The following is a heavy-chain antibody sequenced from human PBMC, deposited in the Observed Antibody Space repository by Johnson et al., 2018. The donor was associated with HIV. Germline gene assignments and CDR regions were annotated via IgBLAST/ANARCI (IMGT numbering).Heavy chain of an antibody. CDR1: GFTFSNAW. V-gene: IGHV3-66*02. CDR3: ATKGSKWELIVEGFAV. D-gene: IGHD1-26*01. J-gene: IGHJ3*01. CDR2: LYADGRT. Sequence: VQLVESGGGLVKPGGSLRLSCAASGFTFSNAWMSWVRQAPGKGLEWVSVLYADGRTYYADSVKGRFTVSSDYSENTLYLQMNSLTAEDTAVYYCATKGSKWELIVEGFAVWGQGTMVTVSS.